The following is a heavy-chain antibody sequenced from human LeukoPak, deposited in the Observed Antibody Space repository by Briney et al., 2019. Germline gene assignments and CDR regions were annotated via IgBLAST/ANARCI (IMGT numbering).Heavy chain of an antibody. J-gene: IGHJ4*02. CDR2: ISSSSSTI. Sequence: PGGSLRLSCAASGFTFGTYAMSWVRQAPGKGLEWVSYISSSSSTIYFPDSVKGRFTISRDNAKNSLYLQMNSLRDEDTAVYYCARDRGSGSYPFDYWGQGTLVTVSS. V-gene: IGHV3-48*02. CDR1: GFTFGTYA. CDR3: ARDRGSGSYPFDY. D-gene: IGHD3-10*01.